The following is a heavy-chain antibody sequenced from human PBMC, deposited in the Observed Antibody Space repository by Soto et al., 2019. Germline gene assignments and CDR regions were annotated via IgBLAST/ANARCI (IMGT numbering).Heavy chain of an antibody. CDR2: IYYSGST. J-gene: IGHJ4*02. CDR1: GVSISSGGYY. V-gene: IGHV4-31*03. D-gene: IGHD3-16*01. CDR3: ARAPRGNYDYPSYFDY. Sequence: SETLSLTCTVSGVSISSGGYYWTWIRQHPQKGLEWIGHIYYSGSTYYNPSLKSRVTISVDTSKSQFSLKLSSVTAADTAVYYCARAPRGNYDYPSYFDYWGQGTLVTVSS.